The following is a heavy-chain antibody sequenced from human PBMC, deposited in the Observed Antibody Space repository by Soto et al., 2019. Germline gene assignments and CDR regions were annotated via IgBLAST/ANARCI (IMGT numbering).Heavy chain of an antibody. V-gene: IGHV1-8*01. CDR3: ARMATFGSLNWVDP. CDR2: MNPGSGDT. D-gene: IGHD3-16*01. Sequence: SVKVYWPSSGYSFTNTDGSWVRKDIGQGLEWMGWMNPGSGDTGYAQKFQGRVTMTRDISIATAYMELSSLRSDDTAIYYCARMATFGSLNWVDPWGQGTLVTLSS. J-gene: IGHJ5*02. CDR1: GYSFTNTD.